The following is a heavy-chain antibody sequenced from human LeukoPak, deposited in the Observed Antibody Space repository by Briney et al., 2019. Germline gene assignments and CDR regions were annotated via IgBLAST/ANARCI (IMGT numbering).Heavy chain of an antibody. Sequence: GGSLRPSCAASAFTFSSYSMNWVRQAPGKGLEWVSSISSSSSYIYYADSVKGRFTISRDNAKNSLYLQMNSLRAEDTAVYYCARDMGRYGGNSFDYWGQGTLVTVSS. D-gene: IGHD4-23*01. CDR1: AFTFSSYS. CDR2: ISSSSSYI. J-gene: IGHJ4*02. V-gene: IGHV3-21*01. CDR3: ARDMGRYGGNSFDY.